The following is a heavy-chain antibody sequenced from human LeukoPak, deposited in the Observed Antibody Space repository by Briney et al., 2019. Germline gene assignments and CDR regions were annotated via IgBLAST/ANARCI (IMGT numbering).Heavy chain of an antibody. CDR3: TRGGGYSYGSFDY. Sequence: GGSLRLSCAASGFTFSGYSLSWVRQAPGKGLEWVSYISSTSSTIYYADSVKGRFTISRDSAKNSLYLQMNSLRAEDTAVYYCTRGGGYSYGSFDYWGQGTLVTVSS. D-gene: IGHD5-18*01. V-gene: IGHV3-48*01. CDR2: ISSTSSTI. J-gene: IGHJ4*02. CDR1: GFTFSGYS.